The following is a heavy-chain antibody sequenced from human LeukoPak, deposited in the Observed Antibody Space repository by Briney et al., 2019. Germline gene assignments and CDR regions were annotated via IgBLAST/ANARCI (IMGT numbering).Heavy chain of an antibody. D-gene: IGHD5-24*01. CDR1: GGTFSSYA. J-gene: IGHJ4*02. Sequence: SVKVSCKASGGTFSSYAISWVRQAPGQGLEWMGRIIPILGIANYAQKFQGRVTITADKSTSTAYMELSSLRSEDTAVYYCARVYGGGYNFIDYWGQGTLVTVSS. CDR3: ARVYGGGYNFIDY. CDR2: IIPILGIA. V-gene: IGHV1-69*04.